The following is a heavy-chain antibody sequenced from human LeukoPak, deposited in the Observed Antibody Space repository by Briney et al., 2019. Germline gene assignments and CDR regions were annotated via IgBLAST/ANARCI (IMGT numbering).Heavy chain of an antibody. Sequence: GGSLRLSCAASGFSFSSYAMSWVRQAPRKGLEWVSTISASGGSTYYADSVKGRFTVSRDNSKNTLYLQMNSLRADDTAVYSCAKGDWFHSYHWGQGTLVTVSS. J-gene: IGHJ5*02. CDR2: ISASGGST. V-gene: IGHV3-23*01. CDR1: GFSFSSYA. D-gene: IGHD3/OR15-3a*01. CDR3: AKGDWFHSYH.